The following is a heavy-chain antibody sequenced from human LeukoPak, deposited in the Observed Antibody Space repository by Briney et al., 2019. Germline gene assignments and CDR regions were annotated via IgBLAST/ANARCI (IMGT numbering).Heavy chain of an antibody. CDR3: ARDKYGSGSYYNSAPYYYYGMDV. V-gene: IGHV3-30-3*01. CDR2: ISYDGSNK. D-gene: IGHD3-10*01. J-gene: IGHJ6*02. Sequence: PGGSLRLSCAASGFTFSSYAMHWVRQAPGKGLEWVAVISYDGSNKYYADSAKGRFTISRDNSKNTLYLQMNSPRAEDTAVYYCARDKYGSGSYYNSAPYYYYGMDVWGQGTTVTVSS. CDR1: GFTFSSYA.